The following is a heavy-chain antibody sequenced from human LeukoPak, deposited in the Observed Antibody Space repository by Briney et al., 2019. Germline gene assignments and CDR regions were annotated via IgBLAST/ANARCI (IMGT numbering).Heavy chain of an antibody. D-gene: IGHD3-3*01. Sequence: ASVKLSCKASGYTFTGYYMHWVRQAPGQGLEWMGWINPNSGGTHYAQKFQGRLTMTRDTSISTAYMELSRLRSDDTAVYYCARRFWSGYSDYWGQGTLVTVSS. CDR1: GYTFTGYY. J-gene: IGHJ4*02. CDR3: ARRFWSGYSDY. CDR2: INPNSGGT. V-gene: IGHV1-2*02.